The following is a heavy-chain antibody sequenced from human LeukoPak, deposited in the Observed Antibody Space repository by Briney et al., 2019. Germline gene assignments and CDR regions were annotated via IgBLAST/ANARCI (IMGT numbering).Heavy chain of an antibody. J-gene: IGHJ4*02. D-gene: IGHD3-9*01. Sequence: GGSLRLSCAASGFTFSSYAISWVRQAPGKGREWVSSISGSGGSTYYADSVKGRFTISRDNSKNTLYLQMNSLRAEDTAVYYCAKAEYYDILTGYYDFDYWGQGTLVTVSS. V-gene: IGHV3-23*01. CDR3: AKAEYYDILTGYYDFDY. CDR1: GFTFSSYA. CDR2: ISGSGGST.